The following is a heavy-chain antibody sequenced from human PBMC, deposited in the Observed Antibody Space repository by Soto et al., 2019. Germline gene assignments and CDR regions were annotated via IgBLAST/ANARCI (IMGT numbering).Heavy chain of an antibody. CDR2: IYFTGST. CDR1: GGAVSSGSFY. J-gene: IGHJ5*02. V-gene: IGHV4-61*01. CDR3: TRGPRRVQGFDP. D-gene: IGHD3-10*01. Sequence: SETLSLTCTVSGGAVSSGSFYWSWIGQPPGKGLEWIGHIYFTGSTNYNPAIKSRVTMSLDTSRNLFPLKLSSVTAADTAVYYCTRGPRRVQGFDPWGLGTLVTVS.